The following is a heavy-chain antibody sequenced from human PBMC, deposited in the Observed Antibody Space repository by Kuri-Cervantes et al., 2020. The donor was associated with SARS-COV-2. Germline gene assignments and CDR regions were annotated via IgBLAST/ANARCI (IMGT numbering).Heavy chain of an antibody. V-gene: IGHV3-11*06. J-gene: IGHJ4*02. CDR2: ISKTGSYA. Sequence: GESMKISCAASVSTFGDYFMIWIRKAPGQGLKWVSYISKTGSYANYVDSMRDRFTISRENAKISLYLQMNRQRADDTAVYYCARDLANCSHTSCYNFGLWGQGTLVTVSS. CDR1: VSTFGDYF. CDR3: ARDLANCSHTSCYNFGL. D-gene: IGHD2-2*02.